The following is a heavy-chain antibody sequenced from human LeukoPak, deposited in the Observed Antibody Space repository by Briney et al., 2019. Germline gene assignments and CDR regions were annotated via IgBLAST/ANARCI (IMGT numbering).Heavy chain of an antibody. D-gene: IGHD3-16*02. V-gene: IGHV1-69*05. J-gene: IGHJ5*02. Sequence: SVKVSCKASGYTFTGYYMHWVRQAPGQGLEWMGRIIPIFGTANYAQKFQGRVTITTDESTSTAYMELSSLRSEDTAVYYCASEYYDYVWGSYRYDPWGQGTLVTVSS. CDR3: ASEYYDYVWGSYRYDP. CDR2: IIPIFGTA. CDR1: GYTFTGYY.